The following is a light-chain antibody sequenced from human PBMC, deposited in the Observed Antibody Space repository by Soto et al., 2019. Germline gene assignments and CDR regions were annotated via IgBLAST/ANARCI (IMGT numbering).Light chain of an antibody. CDR3: QQRSDWPST. CDR1: QSVSSY. J-gene: IGKJ4*01. CDR2: DAS. Sequence: EIVLTQSPATLSLSPGERATLSCRASQSVSSYLAWYQQKPGQAPRLLIYDASNRATGIPARFSGSGSGKDFTLTISSIDPDDFAVYYCQQRSDWPSTVGGGTNVQIK. V-gene: IGKV3-11*01.